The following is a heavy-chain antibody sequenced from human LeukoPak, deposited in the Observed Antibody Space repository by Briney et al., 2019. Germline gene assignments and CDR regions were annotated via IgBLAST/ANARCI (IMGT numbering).Heavy chain of an antibody. V-gene: IGHV3-53*01. Sequence: PGGSLRLSCAASGFTVNSHYMSWVRQAPGKGLEWASIIYDGGTTSYEDSVKGRFTISRDNSNNILYLQMGSLRAEDTAVYYCATVAGGTYHFDLWGQGALVTVSS. CDR1: GFTVNSHY. CDR3: ATVAGGTYHFDL. J-gene: IGHJ4*02. CDR2: IYDGGTT. D-gene: IGHD1-26*01.